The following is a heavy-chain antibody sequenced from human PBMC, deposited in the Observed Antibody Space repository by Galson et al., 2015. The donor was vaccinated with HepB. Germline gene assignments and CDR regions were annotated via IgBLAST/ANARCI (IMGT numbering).Heavy chain of an antibody. D-gene: IGHD2-15*01. CDR3: AREPPYCSGGSCYYYYYYGMDV. CDR1: GGTFSSYA. Sequence: SVKVSCKASGGTFSSYAISWVRQAPGQGLEWMGGIIPIFGTANYAQKFQGRVTITADESTSTAYMELSSLRSEDTAVYYCAREPPYCSGGSCYYYYYYGMDVWGQGTTVTVSS. J-gene: IGHJ6*02. CDR2: IIPIFGTA. V-gene: IGHV1-69*13.